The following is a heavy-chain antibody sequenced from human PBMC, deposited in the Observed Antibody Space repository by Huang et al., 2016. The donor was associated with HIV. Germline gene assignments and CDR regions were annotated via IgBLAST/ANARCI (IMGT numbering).Heavy chain of an antibody. D-gene: IGHD6-19*01. CDR3: AASYSSGWPGGDPLDH. V-gene: IGHV1-58*02. Sequence: QLSLVQSGPAIKKPGTSMRVYCEASGSHFANYAIQWVRQAGGRRPEGIGWILGGDGHTNYAQKFQKRGTIFKDVNTTTVSMELKSLRSDDTAIYYCAASYSSGWPGGDPLDHWGQGTLVSVSS. CDR2: ILGGDGHT. J-gene: IGHJ4*02. CDR1: GSHFANYA.